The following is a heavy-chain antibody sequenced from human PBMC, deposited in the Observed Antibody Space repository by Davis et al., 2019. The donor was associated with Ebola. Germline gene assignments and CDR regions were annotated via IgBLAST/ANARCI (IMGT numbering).Heavy chain of an antibody. CDR1: GYIFTGYY. Sequence: ASVKVSCKASGYIFTGYYVHWMRQAPGQGLEWMGWINPNSGDTNLAQRFQHRVTMTSDTPMSAAHMEVTMLTSDDTAVYYCARDPAADYGGKLDYWGQGTLVTVSS. J-gene: IGHJ4*02. CDR3: ARDPAADYGGKLDY. CDR2: INPNSGDT. V-gene: IGHV1-2*02. D-gene: IGHD4-23*01.